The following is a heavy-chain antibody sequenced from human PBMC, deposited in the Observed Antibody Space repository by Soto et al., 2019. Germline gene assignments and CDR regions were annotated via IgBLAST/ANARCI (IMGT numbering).Heavy chain of an antibody. J-gene: IGHJ4*02. V-gene: IGHV3-23*01. D-gene: IGHD4-4*01. CDR3: AKAPYGVTFPFDY. CDR1: GFTFSSYA. CDR2: ISGSGVGT. Sequence: EVQLLESGGGLVQPGGSLRLSCAASGFTFSSYAMSWVRQAPGKGLEWVSAISGSGVGTYYADSMKGRFTISRDNSKNTLYLQMNSLRAEDTAVYYCAKAPYGVTFPFDYWGQGTLVTVSS.